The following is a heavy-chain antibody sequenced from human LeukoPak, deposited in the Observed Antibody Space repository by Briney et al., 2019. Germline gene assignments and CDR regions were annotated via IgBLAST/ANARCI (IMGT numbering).Heavy chain of an antibody. CDR1: GYTFSNYG. D-gene: IGHD3-10*01. V-gene: IGHV1-3*01. CDR3: ARALVPGSGSYYDWFDS. Sequence: EASVKVSCKASGYTFSNYGIHWVRQAPGQRLECLGWISVGNGNTKYSQNFQGRVTITRDTSATTAYMELSNLRPEDTAVYYCARALVPGSGSYYDWFDSWGQGTLVTVSS. J-gene: IGHJ5*01. CDR2: ISVGNGNT.